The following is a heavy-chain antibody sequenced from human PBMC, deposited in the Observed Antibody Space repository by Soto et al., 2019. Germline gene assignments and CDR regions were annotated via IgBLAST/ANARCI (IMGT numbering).Heavy chain of an antibody. CDR1: GFTLSSYS. J-gene: IGHJ5*02. V-gene: IGHV3-48*02. CDR3: ARAKPDAPWFDP. D-gene: IGHD2-8*01. CDR2: ISSTTI. Sequence: GGSLRLSCAASGFTLSSYSMNWVRQAPGKGLEWVSYISSTTIYYADSVKGRFTISRDNAKNSVYLQMKSLRDEDTAVYYCARAKPDAPWFDPWGQGTLVTVSS.